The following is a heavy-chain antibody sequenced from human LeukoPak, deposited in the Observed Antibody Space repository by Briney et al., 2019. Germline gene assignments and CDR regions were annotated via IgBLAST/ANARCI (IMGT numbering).Heavy chain of an antibody. D-gene: IGHD3-9*01. CDR3: ARLVLKSRLFDP. J-gene: IGHJ5*02. V-gene: IGHV4-39*01. CDR2: IYYSGST. CDR1: GDSITTSSYY. Sequence: PSETLSLTCTVSGDSITTSSYYWGWIRQPPGKGLEWIGNIYYSGSTYYNPSLKSRVTISVDTSKNQFSLWLSSVTAADTAVYYCARLVLKSRLFDPWGQGNLVTVSS.